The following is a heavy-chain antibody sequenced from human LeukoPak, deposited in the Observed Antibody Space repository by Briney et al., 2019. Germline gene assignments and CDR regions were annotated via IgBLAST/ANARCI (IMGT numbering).Heavy chain of an antibody. J-gene: IGHJ4*02. V-gene: IGHV4-59*08. CDR2: IYRSGST. CDR3: ARHSHYYGSGSFYRDYFDY. Sequence: SETLSLTCTVSGGSISAYYWSWIRQPPGKGLEWIGYIYRSGSTNTNPSLKSRVTISVDASESQFSLKLSSVTAADTAVYYCARHSHYYGSGSFYRDYFDYWGQGTLVTVSS. D-gene: IGHD3-10*01. CDR1: GGSISAYY.